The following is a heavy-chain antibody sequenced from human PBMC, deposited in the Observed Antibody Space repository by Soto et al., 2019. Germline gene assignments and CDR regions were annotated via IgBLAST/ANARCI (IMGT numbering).Heavy chain of an antibody. CDR2: ISYDGSNK. J-gene: IGHJ4*02. CDR3: AREYGYNYGTFDY. Sequence: QVQLVESGGGVVQPGRSLRLSCAASGFTFSTYAMHWVRQAPGKGLEWVAVISYDGSNKYYADSVKGRFTISRDNSKNTLYLQMNNLRVEVTAVYYCAREYGYNYGTFDYWGQGTLVTVSS. D-gene: IGHD5-18*01. CDR1: GFTFSTYA. V-gene: IGHV3-30-3*01.